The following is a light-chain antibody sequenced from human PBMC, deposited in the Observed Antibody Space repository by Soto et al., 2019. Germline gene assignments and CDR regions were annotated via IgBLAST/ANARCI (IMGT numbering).Light chain of an antibody. CDR2: DTS. V-gene: IGKV3-15*01. J-gene: IGKJ4*01. Sequence: EGATLSCRACQGIGSTLAWYQQKPGQTPRLLIYDTSIRATGVPARFRGSASGTEFTLTITSLQSEDFAIYYCQHYANWPLTFGGGTKVDIK. CDR3: QHYANWPLT. CDR1: QGIGST.